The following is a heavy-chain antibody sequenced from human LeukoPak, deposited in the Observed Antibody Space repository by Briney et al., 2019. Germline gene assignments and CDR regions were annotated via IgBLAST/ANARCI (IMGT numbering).Heavy chain of an antibody. Sequence: RASVKVSCKASGYTFTSYGISWVRQAPGQGLEWMGWISAYNGNTNYAQKLQGRVTMTTDTSTSTAYMELRSLRSDDTAVYYCARGRRGYSYGYCDYWGQGTLVTVSS. CDR2: ISAYNGNT. CDR3: ARGRRGYSYGYCDY. J-gene: IGHJ4*02. CDR1: GYTFTSYG. D-gene: IGHD5-18*01. V-gene: IGHV1-18*04.